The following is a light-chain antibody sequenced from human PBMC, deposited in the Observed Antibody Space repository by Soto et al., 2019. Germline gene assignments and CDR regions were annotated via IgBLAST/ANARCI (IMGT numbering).Light chain of an antibody. V-gene: IGLV2-23*03. CDR3: CSYAGTSTFGV. Sequence: QSALAQPASVSGSPGQSITISCTGTSSDVGSYDLVSWYQQHPAKAPKLMIYEGNKRPSGVSNRVSGSKSGNTASLTISGLQAEDEADYYCCSYAGTSTFGVFGGGTKVTVL. CDR2: EGN. CDR1: SSDVGSYDL. J-gene: IGLJ3*02.